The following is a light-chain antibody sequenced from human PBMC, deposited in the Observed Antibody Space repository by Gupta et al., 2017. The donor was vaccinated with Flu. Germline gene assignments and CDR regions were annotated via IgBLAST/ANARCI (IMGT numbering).Light chain of an antibody. J-gene: IGLJ3*02. CDR1: RSNLGGNY. CDR2: RNT. Sequence: QSVLTQPPSASGTPGQRVTISCSGGRSNLGGNYVYWYQQFAGAAPKLPLYRNTQRPAGVPDRFSGSKSGTSASLAISGLRSEDEADYHCASWDDSMSGGVYGGGTRLTVL. V-gene: IGLV1-47*01. CDR3: ASWDDSMSGGV.